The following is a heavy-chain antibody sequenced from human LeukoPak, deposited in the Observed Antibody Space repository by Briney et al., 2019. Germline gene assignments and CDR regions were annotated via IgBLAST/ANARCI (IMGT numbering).Heavy chain of an antibody. J-gene: IGHJ6*02. CDR1: GFTFSSYS. CDR2: VSSSSSTI. Sequence: GGSLRLSCAASGFTFSSYSMNWVRQAPGKGLEWVSYVSSSSSTIYYADSVKGRFTISRDNAKNSLYLQMNSLRAEDTAVYYCARTNIHYYYGMDVWGQGTTVTVSS. CDR3: ARTNIHYYYGMDV. V-gene: IGHV3-48*01.